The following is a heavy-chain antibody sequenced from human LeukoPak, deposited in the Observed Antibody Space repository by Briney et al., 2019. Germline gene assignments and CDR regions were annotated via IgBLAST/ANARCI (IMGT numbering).Heavy chain of an antibody. D-gene: IGHD2-21*02. Sequence: PGGSLGLSCAASGFTFDDYAMHWVRQAPGKGLEWVSGISWNSGSIGYADSVKGRFTISRDNAKNSLYLQMNSLRAEDTALYYCAKGRRVTQNAFDIWGQGTMVTVSS. CDR1: GFTFDDYA. CDR3: AKGRRVTQNAFDI. V-gene: IGHV3-9*01. J-gene: IGHJ3*02. CDR2: ISWNSGSI.